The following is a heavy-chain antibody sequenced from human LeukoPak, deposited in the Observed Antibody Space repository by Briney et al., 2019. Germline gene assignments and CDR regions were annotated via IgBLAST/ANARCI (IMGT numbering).Heavy chain of an antibody. J-gene: IGHJ6*03. CDR3: AKDLRKYSYGLYYMDV. CDR1: GFTFSNYW. V-gene: IGHV3-7*01. D-gene: IGHD5-18*01. CDR2: IKPDGSEG. Sequence: PGGSLRLSCAASGFTFSNYWMGWARQAPGKGLEWVANIKPDGSEGSYVDSVKGRFTISRDNAKNSLYLQMNSLRAEDTAVYYCAKDLRKYSYGLYYMDVWGKGTTVTVSS.